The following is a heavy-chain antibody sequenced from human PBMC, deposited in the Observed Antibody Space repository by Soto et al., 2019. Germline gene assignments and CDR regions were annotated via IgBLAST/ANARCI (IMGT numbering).Heavy chain of an antibody. CDR3: ARDSSSWYRGFNWFDP. CDR1: GGTFSSYA. V-gene: IGHV1-69*06. Sequence: SVKVSCKSSGGTFSSYAISGVRQAPGQGLEWMGGIIPIFGTANYAQKFQGRVTSTADKSTSTAYMELSSLRSEDTAVYYCARDSSSWYRGFNWFDPWGQGTLVTVSS. D-gene: IGHD6-13*01. J-gene: IGHJ5*02. CDR2: IIPIFGTA.